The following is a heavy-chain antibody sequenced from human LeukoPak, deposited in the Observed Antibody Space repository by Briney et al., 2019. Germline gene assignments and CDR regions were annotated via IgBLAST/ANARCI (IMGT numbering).Heavy chain of an antibody. CDR1: GFTFSSYA. J-gene: IGHJ4*02. D-gene: IGHD3-22*01. Sequence: GGSLRLSCAASGFTFSSYAMSWVRQAPGKGLEWVSAISGSGGSTYYADSVKGRFTISRDNSKNTLYLQMNSLRAEDTAVYYCAKGKNYYDSSGLRRRRFDYWGQGALVTVSS. V-gene: IGHV3-23*01. CDR2: ISGSGGST. CDR3: AKGKNYYDSSGLRRRRFDY.